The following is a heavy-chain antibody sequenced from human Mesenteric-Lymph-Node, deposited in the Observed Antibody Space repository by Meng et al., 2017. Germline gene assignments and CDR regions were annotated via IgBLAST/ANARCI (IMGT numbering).Heavy chain of an antibody. Sequence: QVQLQESGPGLVKPSETLSLTCTVSGGSITSNNWWTWVRQPPGKGLEWIGEISQRGSTNYNPSLKSRITISVDTSKNQFSLRLTSVTAADTAVYYCAGDRRGVATVDYWGQGTLVTVSS. D-gene: IGHD5-12*01. CDR1: GGSITSNNW. CDR2: ISQRGST. CDR3: AGDRRGVATVDY. J-gene: IGHJ4*02. V-gene: IGHV4-4*02.